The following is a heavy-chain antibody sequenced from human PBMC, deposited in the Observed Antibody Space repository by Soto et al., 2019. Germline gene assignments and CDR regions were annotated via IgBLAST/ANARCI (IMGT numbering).Heavy chain of an antibody. CDR1: GFAFSTYG. D-gene: IGHD3-3*01. Sequence: QVQLVEYGGGVVQPGSSLRLSCAASGFAFSTYGMHWVRQAPGKGLEWVAVISYDGSYQYYADSVKGRLTISRDNSNNTLYLQMKSLRPEDTALYYCAKGRTVFGVVPYYFDFWGQGTLVTVSS. CDR2: ISYDGSYQ. CDR3: AKGRTVFGVVPYYFDF. V-gene: IGHV3-30*18. J-gene: IGHJ4*02.